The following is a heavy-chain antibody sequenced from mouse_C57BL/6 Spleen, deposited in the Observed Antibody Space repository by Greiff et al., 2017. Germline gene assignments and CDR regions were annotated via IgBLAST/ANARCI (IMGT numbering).Heavy chain of an antibody. D-gene: IGHD1-1*01. CDR1: GYAFSSYW. J-gene: IGHJ2*01. V-gene: IGHV1-80*01. CDR2: IYPGDGDT. Sequence: VKVVESGAELVKPGASVKISCKASGYAFSSYWMNWVKQRPGKGLEWIGQIYPGDGDTNYNGKFKGKATLTADKSSSTAYMQLSSLTSEDSAVYFCARKDYYGSSYFDYWGQGTTLTVSS. CDR3: ARKDYYGSSYFDY.